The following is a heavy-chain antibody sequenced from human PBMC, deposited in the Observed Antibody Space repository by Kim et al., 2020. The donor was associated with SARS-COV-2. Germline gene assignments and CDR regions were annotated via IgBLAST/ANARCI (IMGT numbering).Heavy chain of an antibody. CDR1: GHFFTRDS. CDR2: IDCGNGNT. D-gene: IGHD3-16*01. CDR3: LGGFYFDY. V-gene: IGHV1-3*01. J-gene: IGHJ4*02. Sequence: ASVKVSCKTSGHFFTRDSIHWVRQAPGQGLEWMGGIDCGNGNTIYSQKFQGRVTFTTDTSASTAYMALSFLRPDDPAVYYRLGGFYFDYWDQGTLVNVS.